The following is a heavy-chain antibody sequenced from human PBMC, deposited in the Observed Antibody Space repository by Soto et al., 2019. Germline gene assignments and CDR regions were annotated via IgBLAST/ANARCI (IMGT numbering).Heavy chain of an antibody. V-gene: IGHV4-30-4*01. CDR3: ARSTMIVGVYYRGFDY. CDR1: GGSISSGDYY. CDR2: IYYSGST. Sequence: QVQLQESGPGLVKPSQTLSLTCTVSGGSISSGDYYWSWIRQPPGKGLEWIGYIYYSGSTYYNPSLKSRVTISVDTSKNQFYLKLSSVTAADTAVYYCARSTMIVGVYYRGFDYWGQGTLVTVSS. J-gene: IGHJ4*02. D-gene: IGHD3-22*01.